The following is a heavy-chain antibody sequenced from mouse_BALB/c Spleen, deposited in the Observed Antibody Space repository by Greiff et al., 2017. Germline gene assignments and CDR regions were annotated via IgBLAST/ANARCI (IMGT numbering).Heavy chain of an antibody. V-gene: IGHV3-6*02. Sequence: EVQLQQSGPGLVKPSQSLSLTCSVTGYSITSGYYWNWIRQFPGNKLEWMGYISYDGSNNYNPSLKNRISITRDTTKNQFFLKLNSVTTEDTATYYCARAYDYGGFADWGQGTLVTVAA. D-gene: IGHD2-4*01. CDR3: ARAYDYGGFAD. CDR1: GYSITSGYY. CDR2: ISYDGSN. J-gene: IGHJ3*01.